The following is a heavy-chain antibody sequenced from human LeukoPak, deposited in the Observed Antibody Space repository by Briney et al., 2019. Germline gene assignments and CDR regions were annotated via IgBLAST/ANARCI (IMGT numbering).Heavy chain of an antibody. CDR3: AKYVGQSGSNYYGLDV. J-gene: IGHJ6*02. Sequence: GGSLRLSCVVSGFTFTSYAMNWVRLAPGKGLEWVSGITASGGSTYYTDSVKGRFTISRDNSKNTLFMQMNSLRDEDTALYYCAKYVGQSGSNYYGLDVWGQGTAVTVSS. V-gene: IGHV3-23*01. CDR1: GFTFTSYA. CDR2: ITASGGST. D-gene: IGHD1-26*01.